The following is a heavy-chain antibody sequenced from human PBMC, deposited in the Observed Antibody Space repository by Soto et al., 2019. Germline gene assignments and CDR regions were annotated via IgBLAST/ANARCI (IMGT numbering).Heavy chain of an antibody. V-gene: IGHV4-59*11. Sequence: SETLSLTCTVSGGSISSHYWNWIRQPPGKGLEWIGCISYNGNSYSIPSLKSRVTISVDTSKNQFSLKLSSVTAADTAVYYCARTVGPGLTGYFDYWGQGTLVTVSS. CDR3: ARTVGPGLTGYFDY. D-gene: IGHD1-1*01. J-gene: IGHJ4*02. CDR2: ISYNGNS. CDR1: GGSISSHY.